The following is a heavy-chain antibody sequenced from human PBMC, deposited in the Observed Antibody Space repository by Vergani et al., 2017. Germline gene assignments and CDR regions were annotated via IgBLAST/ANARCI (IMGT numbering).Heavy chain of an antibody. Sequence: QLQLQESGPGLVKPLATLSLTCSVSGASIRSSNYYWGWIRQPPGKWLEWIESIYYSGSTYYNPSLKSRVTISVDTSKNQFSLKLSSVTAADTAVYFCAGHSTVEWLVKLGWIDPWGQGILVTVSS. CDR3: AGHSTVEWLVKLGWIDP. V-gene: IGHV4-39*01. D-gene: IGHD6-19*01. CDR2: IYYSGST. CDR1: GASIRSSNYY. J-gene: IGHJ5*02.